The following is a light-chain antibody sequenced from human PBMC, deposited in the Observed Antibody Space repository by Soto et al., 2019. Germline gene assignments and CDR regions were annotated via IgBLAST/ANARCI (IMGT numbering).Light chain of an antibody. J-gene: IGLJ2*01. CDR1: SGDVGGYNY. V-gene: IGLV2-11*01. Sequence: QSALTQPRSVSGSPVQSVTISCTGTSGDVGGYNYVSWYQQHPGKAPKLMIYDVSKRPTGVPDRFSGSKSGNTASLTISGLQAEDEADYYCCSYAGSYTGVFGGGTKVTVL. CDR2: DVS. CDR3: CSYAGSYTGV.